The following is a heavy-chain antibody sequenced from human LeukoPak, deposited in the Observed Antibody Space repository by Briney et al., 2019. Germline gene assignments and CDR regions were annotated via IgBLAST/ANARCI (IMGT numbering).Heavy chain of an antibody. CDR1: GGSISSDY. D-gene: IGHD6-19*01. V-gene: IGHV4-59*01. CDR2: IYYSGRT. J-gene: IGHJ6*03. CDR3: ARGESGWAYYYYYFMDL. Sequence: PSETLSLTCTVSGGSISSDYWSWGRQPPGKGLGWGGYIYYSGRTNYNPSLKSRVTISVDTSKNQFSLTLSSLTAADTAVYYCARGESGWAYYYYYFMDLWGKGPTVPVSS.